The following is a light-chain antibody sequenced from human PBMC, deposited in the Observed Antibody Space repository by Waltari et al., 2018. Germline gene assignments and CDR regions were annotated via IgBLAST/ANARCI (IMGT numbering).Light chain of an antibody. CDR3: SSYTSSSALLI. CDR2: VVR. V-gene: IGLV2-14*03. CDR1: NSDVGDFDY. J-gene: IGLJ2*01. Sequence: QSALTQPASVSGSPGQSITISCAGTNSDVGDFDYVSWYQQHPGKAPKLIIYVVRRRPSGVSARFSCSKSGNKASLTISGLRAEDEADYYCSSYTSSSALLIFGGGTKVTVL.